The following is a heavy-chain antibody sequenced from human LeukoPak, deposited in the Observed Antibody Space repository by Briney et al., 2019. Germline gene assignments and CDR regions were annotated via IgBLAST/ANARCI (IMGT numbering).Heavy chain of an antibody. CDR3: ARGMVEYDSSGYAH. Sequence: SDTLSLTCPVCGGSLSSYYWRWLGPPAGKGLAWIGRFYTSGSTNYNPSLKSRVTMSVDTSKNQFSLKLSSVNAADTAVYCCARGMVEYDSSGYAHWGQGTLVTVSS. V-gene: IGHV4-4*07. CDR2: FYTSGST. CDR1: GGSLSSYY. J-gene: IGHJ4*02. D-gene: IGHD3-22*01.